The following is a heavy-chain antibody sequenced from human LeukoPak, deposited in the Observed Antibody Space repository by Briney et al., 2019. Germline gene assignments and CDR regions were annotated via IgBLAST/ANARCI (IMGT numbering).Heavy chain of an antibody. CDR2: IYYSGST. Sequence: SETLSLTCTVSGGSISSYYWSWIRQPPGKGLEWIGYIYYSGSTNYNPSLKSRVTISVDTSKNQFSLKLSPVTAADTAVYYCAGGDWALDYWGQGTLVTVSS. D-gene: IGHD2-21*02. V-gene: IGHV4-59*01. J-gene: IGHJ4*02. CDR1: GGSISSYY. CDR3: AGGDWALDY.